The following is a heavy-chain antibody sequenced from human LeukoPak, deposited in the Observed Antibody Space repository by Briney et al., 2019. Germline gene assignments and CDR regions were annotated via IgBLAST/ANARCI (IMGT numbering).Heavy chain of an antibody. D-gene: IGHD3-16*01. V-gene: IGHV4-4*07. Sequence: SETLSLTCNVSGGSISNYYWNWIRQPAGKGLEWIGRMYASGSTRYNPSFEGRVTMSADTSKNQVSLKLTSVIAADTAVYFCARDQSGHGGHNIDAFDVWGQGIMVTVSS. J-gene: IGHJ3*01. CDR1: GGSISNYY. CDR3: ARDQSGHGGHNIDAFDV. CDR2: MYASGST.